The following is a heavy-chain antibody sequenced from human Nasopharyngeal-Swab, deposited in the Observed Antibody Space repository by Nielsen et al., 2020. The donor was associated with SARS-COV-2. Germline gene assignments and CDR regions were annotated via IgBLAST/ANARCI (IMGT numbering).Heavy chain of an antibody. D-gene: IGHD2-21*01. CDR1: GFTFSSYA. V-gene: IGHV3-30-3*01. CDR2: ISYDGSNK. J-gene: IGHJ6*02. CDR3: ARLFLGMDV. Sequence: GGSLRLSCAASGFTFSSYAMHWVRQAPGKGLEWVAVISYDGSNKYYADSVKGRFTISRDNSKNTLYLQMNSLRAGDTAVYYCARLFLGMDVWGQGTTVTVSS.